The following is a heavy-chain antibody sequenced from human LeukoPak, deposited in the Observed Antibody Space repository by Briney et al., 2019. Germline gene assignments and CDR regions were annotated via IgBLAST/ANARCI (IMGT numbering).Heavy chain of an antibody. CDR2: TTTDGNLK. V-gene: IGHV3-30*03. D-gene: IGHD1-26*01. Sequence: GGSLRLSCAASGFTVSSNYMSWVRQAPGKGLEWVAVTTTDGNLKIYTDSVKGRFTISRDNSKNTLYLQMNSLRVDDTAVYYCATDPTLGAPDYFDYWGQGTLVTVSS. J-gene: IGHJ4*02. CDR1: GFTVSSNY. CDR3: ATDPTLGAPDYFDY.